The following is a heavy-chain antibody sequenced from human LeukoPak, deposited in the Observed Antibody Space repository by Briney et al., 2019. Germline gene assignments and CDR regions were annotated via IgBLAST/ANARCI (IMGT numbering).Heavy chain of an antibody. CDR3: ARANYEWYFDL. Sequence: PSETLSLTCAVSDYSISSGYYWGWIRQPPGKGLEWIGSFHHGGSTDYNPSLKSRVTISVDTSKNQFSLKLSSVTASDTAVYYCARANYEWYFDLWGRGTLVTVSS. CDR1: DYSISSGYY. D-gene: IGHD3-22*01. V-gene: IGHV4-38-2*01. J-gene: IGHJ2*01. CDR2: FHHGGST.